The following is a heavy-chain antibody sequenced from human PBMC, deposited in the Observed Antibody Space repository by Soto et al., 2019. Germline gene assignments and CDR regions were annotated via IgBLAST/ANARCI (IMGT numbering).Heavy chain of an antibody. CDR2: IYYSGST. CDR3: ARRYGSAIDY. D-gene: IGHD1-26*01. Sequence: PSETLSLTCTVSGGTISSWYWSWIRRPPGKGLEWIGYIYYSGSTNCHPSLKSRVTISVDTSKNQFSLKLSSVTAADTAVYYCARRYGSAIDYWGRGTLVTVSS. V-gene: IGHV4-59*08. CDR1: GGTISSWY. J-gene: IGHJ4*02.